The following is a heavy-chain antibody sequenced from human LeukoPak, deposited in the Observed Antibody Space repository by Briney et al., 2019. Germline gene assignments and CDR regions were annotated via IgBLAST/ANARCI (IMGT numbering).Heavy chain of an antibody. CDR2: NSGSGGTT. CDR3: AKTNGYYSD. D-gene: IGHD3-22*01. Sequence: GGSLRLSCAASGFTFSSYGMNWVRKAPGKGLEWVSGNSGSGGTTYYADSVKGRFTISRDNSKNSLSLQVSSLRAEDTAVYYCAKTNGYYSDWGQGTLVTVSS. CDR1: GFTFSSYG. J-gene: IGHJ4*02. V-gene: IGHV3-23*01.